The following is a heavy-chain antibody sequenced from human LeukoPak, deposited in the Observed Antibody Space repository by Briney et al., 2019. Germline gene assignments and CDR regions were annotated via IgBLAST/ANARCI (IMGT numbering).Heavy chain of an antibody. Sequence: GGSLRLSCAASGFTVSSNYMSWIRQAPGKGLGWVSYISSSGSTIYYADSVKGRFTISRDNAKNSLYLQMNSLRAEDTAVYYCARDRFSGYSSGWFDYWGQGTLVTVSS. J-gene: IGHJ4*02. CDR3: ARDRFSGYSSGWFDY. D-gene: IGHD6-19*01. CDR1: GFTVSSNY. V-gene: IGHV3-11*04. CDR2: ISSSGSTI.